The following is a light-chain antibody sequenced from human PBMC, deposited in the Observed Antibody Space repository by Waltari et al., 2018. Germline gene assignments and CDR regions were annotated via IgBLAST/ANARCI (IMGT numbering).Light chain of an antibody. CDR1: SDDVGDYNL. CDR3: CSYAGTTSWV. Sequence: QSALTQPASVSGSPGQSITISCTGTSDDVGDYNLVSWYQQSSGKAPKLIIYEVHKLPSGVSSRFSASRSGNTASLTISGLQSEDEANYYCCSYAGTTSWVFGGGTKVTVL. J-gene: IGLJ3*02. CDR2: EVH. V-gene: IGLV2-23*02.